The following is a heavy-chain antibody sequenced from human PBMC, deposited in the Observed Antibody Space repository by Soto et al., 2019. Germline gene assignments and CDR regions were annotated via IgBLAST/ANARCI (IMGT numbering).Heavy chain of an antibody. Sequence: SETLSLTCIASGGAISSSSYYWGWIRQRPGKGREWRGRIYYSGSTYYHPSLKTRVTISVDTSKNQFSLKLSSVTAADTAVYYCARDSGYDYYYWGQGTLVTVSS. CDR3: ARDSGYDYYY. V-gene: IGHV4-39*01. CDR2: IYYSGST. CDR1: GGAISSSSYY. J-gene: IGHJ4*02. D-gene: IGHD5-12*01.